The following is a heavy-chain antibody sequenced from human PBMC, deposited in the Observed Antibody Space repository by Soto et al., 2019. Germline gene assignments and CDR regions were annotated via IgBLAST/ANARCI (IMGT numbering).Heavy chain of an antibody. D-gene: IGHD4-17*01. CDR2: IYYSGST. CDR3: ARGLSVTLFDN. CDR1: VGSISTGGNY. J-gene: IGHJ4*02. Sequence: QVQLQESGPGLVKPSQTLSLTCTVSVGSISTGGNYWTWIRKHPGKGLEWIGYIYYSGSTYYNPSLKSRVTISVDTSKNQFSLKLSSVTAADTAVYYCARGLSVTLFDNWGQGTLVTVSS. V-gene: IGHV4-31*03.